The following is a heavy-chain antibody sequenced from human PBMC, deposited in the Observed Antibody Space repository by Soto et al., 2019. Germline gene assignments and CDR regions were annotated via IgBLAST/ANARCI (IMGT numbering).Heavy chain of an antibody. CDR3: ARDSGYYFDY. J-gene: IGHJ4*02. CDR1: GFTFSSYA. V-gene: IGHV4-4*07. CDR2: IYTSGST. D-gene: IGHD6-25*01. Sequence: VQLLESGGGLVQPGGSLRLSCAASGFTFSSYAMSWVRQAPGKGLEWIGRIYTSGSTNYNPSLKSRVTMSVDTSKNQFSLKLSSVTAADTAVYYCARDSGYYFDYWGQGTLVTVSS.